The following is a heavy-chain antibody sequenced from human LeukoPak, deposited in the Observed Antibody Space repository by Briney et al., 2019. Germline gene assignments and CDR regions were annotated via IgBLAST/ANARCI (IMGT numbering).Heavy chain of an antibody. D-gene: IGHD4-17*01. CDR2: IDWDGKK. J-gene: IGHJ4*02. Sequence: SGPTLVNPTQTLTLTCTFSGFSLSHRSMRLSWSRLPPGKAREWLGRIDWDGKKFYSTSLKTRLTISKGTSKNQVVLTTTNMGPVDTATYYCARGGGTYDYFDYWGQGTLVTVSS. CDR1: GFSLSHRSMR. V-gene: IGHV2-70*04. CDR3: ARGGGTYDYFDY.